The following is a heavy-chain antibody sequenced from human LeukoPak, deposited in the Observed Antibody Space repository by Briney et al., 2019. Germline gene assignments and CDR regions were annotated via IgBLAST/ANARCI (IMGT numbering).Heavy chain of an antibody. CDR1: GGSLSSYY. J-gene: IGHJ3*02. CDR2: IYTSGST. CDR3: ARETANGYDAFDI. D-gene: IGHD6-25*01. V-gene: IGHV4-4*07. Sequence: SETLSLTCTVSGGSLSSYYWSWLRQPAGKGLEGIGRIYTSGSTNYNPSLKSRVTMSVDTSKNQFSLKLSSVTAADTAVYYCARETANGYDAFDIWGQGTMVTVSS.